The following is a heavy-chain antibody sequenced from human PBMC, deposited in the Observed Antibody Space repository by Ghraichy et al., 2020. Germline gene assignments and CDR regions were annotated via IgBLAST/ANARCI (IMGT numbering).Heavy chain of an antibody. D-gene: IGHD5-12*01. CDR2: IKPDGSEQ. Sequence: GGSLRLSCAASGVTLSNYYMNWVRQAPGKGLEWVANIKPDGSEQNYVGSVKGRFTISRDNAKDSVYLQMNSLRAEDTAVYYCATYTTGYSAYWGQGTLVTVTS. J-gene: IGHJ4*02. V-gene: IGHV3-7*01. CDR1: GVTLSNYY. CDR3: ATYTTGYSAY.